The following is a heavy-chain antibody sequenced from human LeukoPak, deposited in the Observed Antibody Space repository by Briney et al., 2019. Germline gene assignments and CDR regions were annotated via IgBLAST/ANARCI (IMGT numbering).Heavy chain of an antibody. D-gene: IGHD3-22*01. CDR1: GYTFTSYG. CDR3: ARDHYDSSGYYYFDY. J-gene: IGHJ4*02. CDR2: IGPYNANT. V-gene: IGHV1-18*01. Sequence: ASVKVSCKASGYTFTSYGISWVRQAPGKGLEWMGWIGPYNANTNYAQKLQGRVTMTTDTSTSTAYMELRSLRSDDAAMYYCARDHYDSSGYYYFDYWGQGTLVTVSS.